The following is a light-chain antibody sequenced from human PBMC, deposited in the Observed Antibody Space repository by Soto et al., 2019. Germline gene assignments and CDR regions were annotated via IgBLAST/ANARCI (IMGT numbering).Light chain of an antibody. CDR1: SSDVGGYNY. CDR3: CSYAGSYTYV. V-gene: IGLV2-11*01. Sequence: QSALTQPRSVSGSPGQPVTISCTGTSSDVGGYNYVSWYQQHPGKAPKLMIYDVSKRPSGVPDRFSGSKSGNTASLTISGLQAEDEADYYCCSYAGSYTYVFGTRTKLTVL. CDR2: DVS. J-gene: IGLJ1*01.